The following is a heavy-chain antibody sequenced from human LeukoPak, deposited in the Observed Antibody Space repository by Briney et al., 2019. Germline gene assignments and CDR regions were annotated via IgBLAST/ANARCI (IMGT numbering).Heavy chain of an antibody. CDR2: ISGSGSST. J-gene: IGHJ4*02. V-gene: IGHV3-23*01. Sequence: PGGSLRLSCAASGLTFSSYAMSWVRQAPGKGLEWVSAISGSGSSTYYADFVKGRFTISRDNSKTTLFLQMNSLRAEDTAVYYCAKRLVAAGPYFDYWGQGTLVTVSS. D-gene: IGHD6-13*01. CDR3: AKRLVAAGPYFDY. CDR1: GLTFSSYA.